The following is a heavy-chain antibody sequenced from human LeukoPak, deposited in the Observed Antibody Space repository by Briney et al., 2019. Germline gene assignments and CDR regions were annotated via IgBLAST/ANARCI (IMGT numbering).Heavy chain of an antibody. CDR2: ISYDGSKK. CDR3: ARDFGAGWEEPKYSFDY. Sequence: GGSLRLSCAASGFTFSSYPLHWVRQVPGKGLEGVAVISYDGSKKYYADSVKGRFTISRDNSKNTLYLQMNSLKPEDTAVYYCARDFGAGWEEPKYSFDYWGQGILVTVSS. V-gene: IGHV3-30-3*01. CDR1: GFTFSSYP. D-gene: IGHD3-10*01. J-gene: IGHJ4*02.